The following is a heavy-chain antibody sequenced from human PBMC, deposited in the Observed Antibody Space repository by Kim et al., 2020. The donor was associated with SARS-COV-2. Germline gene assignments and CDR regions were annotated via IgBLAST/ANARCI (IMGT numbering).Heavy chain of an antibody. CDR1: GGSISSYY. D-gene: IGHD6-13*01. J-gene: IGHJ5*02. V-gene: IGHV4-59*13. Sequence: SETLSLTCTVSGGSISSYYWSWIRQPPGKGLEWIGYIYYSGSTNYNPSLKSRVTISVDTSKNQFSLKLSSVTAADTAVYYCARDQWGSSSWYAQYNWFDPWGQGTLVTVSS. CDR3: ARDQWGSSSWYAQYNWFDP. CDR2: IYYSGST.